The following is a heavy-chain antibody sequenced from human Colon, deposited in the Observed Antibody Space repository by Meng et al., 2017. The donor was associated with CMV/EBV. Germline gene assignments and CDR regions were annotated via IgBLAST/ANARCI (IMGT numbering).Heavy chain of an antibody. CDR1: GFTFSSYS. D-gene: IGHD6-19*01. V-gene: IGHV3-21*01. CDR3: ARGAVGFYGIDV. J-gene: IGHJ6*02. CDR2: ISSTSTYI. Sequence: GESLKISCAASGFTFSSYSMNWVRQAPGKGLEWVSSISSTSTYIWYADSMKGRFTISRDHAKNSLYLQMNGLRVEDTAVYYCARGAVGFYGIDVWGQGTTVTVSS.